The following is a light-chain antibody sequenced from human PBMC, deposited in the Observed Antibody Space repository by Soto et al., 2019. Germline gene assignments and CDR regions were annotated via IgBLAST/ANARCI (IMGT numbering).Light chain of an antibody. J-gene: IGKJ4*01. V-gene: IGKV1-39*01. CDR2: AAS. CDR1: KPISNF. CDR3: QQSYSFPRT. Sequence: DIQMTQSPSSLSASVGDRVTITCRASKPISNFLNWYQMKPGKAPKLLIYAASTLQSGVPSRFSGSGSGTDFTLSISSLHPEDFATYYCQQSYSFPRTFGGGTRMEIK.